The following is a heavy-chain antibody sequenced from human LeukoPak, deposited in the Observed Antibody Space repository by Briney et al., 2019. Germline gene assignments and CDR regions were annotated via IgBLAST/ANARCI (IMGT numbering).Heavy chain of an antibody. V-gene: IGHV3-48*03. CDR1: GFTFSSYE. D-gene: IGHD6-19*01. CDR3: ARQGWDSSGWFGGHNDYYYMDV. CDR2: ISSSGSTI. Sequence: GGSLRLSCAASGFTFSSYEMNWVRQAPGKGLEWVSYISSSGSTIYYADSVKGRFTISRDNAKNSLYLQMNSLRAEDTAVYYCARQGWDSSGWFGGHNDYYYMDVWGKGTTVTVSS. J-gene: IGHJ6*03.